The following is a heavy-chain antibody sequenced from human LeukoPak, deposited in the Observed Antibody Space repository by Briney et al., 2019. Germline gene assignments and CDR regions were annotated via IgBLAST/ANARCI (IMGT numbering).Heavy chain of an antibody. J-gene: IGHJ4*02. CDR2: INPNSGGT. CDR1: GYTFTGYY. D-gene: IGHD3-22*01. CDR3: ARVGEYYDSSGHLDY. V-gene: IGHV1-2*02. Sequence: ASVKVSCKASGYTFTGYYMHWVRQAPGQGLEWMGWINPNSGGTNYAQKFQGRVTMTRDTSISTAYMELSRLRYDDTAVYYCARVGEYYDSSGHLDYWGQGTLVTVSS.